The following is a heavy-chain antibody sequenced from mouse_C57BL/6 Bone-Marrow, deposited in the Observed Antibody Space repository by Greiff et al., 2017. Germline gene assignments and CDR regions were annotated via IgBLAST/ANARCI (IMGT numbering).Heavy chain of an antibody. CDR1: GYTFTSYW. V-gene: IGHV1-72*01. Sequence: QVQLQQSGAELVKPGASVKLSCKASGYTFTSYWMHWVKQRPGRGLEWIGGIDPNSGGTKYNEKFKSKATLTVDKPSSTAYMQLSSLTSEDSAVYYCARRVYDGYYWYFDVWGTGTTVTVSS. CDR3: ARRVYDGYYWYFDV. J-gene: IGHJ1*03. D-gene: IGHD2-3*01. CDR2: IDPNSGGT.